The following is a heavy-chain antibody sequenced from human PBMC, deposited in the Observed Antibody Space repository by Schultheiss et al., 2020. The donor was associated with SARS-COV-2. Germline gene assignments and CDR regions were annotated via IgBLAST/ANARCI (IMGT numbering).Heavy chain of an antibody. CDR1: GYTFTGYY. Sequence: ASVEVSCKASGYTFTGYYMHWVRQAPGQGLEWMGRINPNSGGTNYAQKFQGRVTMTRDTSISTAYMELSRLRSDDTAVYYCARGRPTVTTPIDYWGQGTLVTVSS. D-gene: IGHD4-17*01. CDR2: INPNSGGT. V-gene: IGHV1-2*06. CDR3: ARGRPTVTTPIDY. J-gene: IGHJ4*02.